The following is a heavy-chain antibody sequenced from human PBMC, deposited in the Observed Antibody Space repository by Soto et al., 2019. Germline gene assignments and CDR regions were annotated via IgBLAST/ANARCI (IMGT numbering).Heavy chain of an antibody. J-gene: IGHJ4*02. Sequence: QVQLVESGGGLVKPGGSLRLSCAASGFTFGDYSMSWIRQAPGKGLEWVSYISSSGSSTYYVDSVRGRFTISRDNAKNSLYLQMDSLGAEDTAVYYCARAASARPAAGYWGQGTLVTVSS. CDR2: ISSSGSST. V-gene: IGHV3-11*01. CDR3: ARAASARPAAGY. CDR1: GFTFGDYS. D-gene: IGHD6-6*01.